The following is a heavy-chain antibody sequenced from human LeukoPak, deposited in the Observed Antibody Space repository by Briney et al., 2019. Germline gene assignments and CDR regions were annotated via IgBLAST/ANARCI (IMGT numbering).Heavy chain of an antibody. J-gene: IGHJ4*02. D-gene: IGHD2-15*01. Sequence: GASVEVSCKASGYTFTTYYVHWVRQAPGQGLEWMGIINPSGGSTTYAQKFRGRLTMTRDMSTSTVYMELSSLRSEDTAVYYCARGDHDCSGGSCYDYWGQGTLVTVSS. CDR1: GYTFTTYY. CDR2: INPSGGST. CDR3: ARGDHDCSGGSCYDY. V-gene: IGHV1-46*01.